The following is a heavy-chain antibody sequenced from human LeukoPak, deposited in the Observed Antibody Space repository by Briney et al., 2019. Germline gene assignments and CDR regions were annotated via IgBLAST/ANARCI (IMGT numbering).Heavy chain of an antibody. V-gene: IGHV4-59*08. CDR1: GGSISSYY. CDR2: IYYSGST. J-gene: IGHJ4*02. CDR3: ARHTTIFGVVSELDY. Sequence: PSETLSLTCTVSGGSISSYYWSWLRQPPGRGLEWIGYIYYSGSTNYNPSLKSRVTISVDTSKNQFSLKLSSVTAADTAVYYCARHTTIFGVVSELDYWGQGTLVTVSS. D-gene: IGHD3-3*01.